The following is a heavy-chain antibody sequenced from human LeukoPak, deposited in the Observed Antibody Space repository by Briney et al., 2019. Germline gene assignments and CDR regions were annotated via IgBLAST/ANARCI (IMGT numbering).Heavy chain of an antibody. Sequence: SETLSLTCTVSGGSISSSSYYWGWIRQPPGKGLEWIGSIYYSGSTYYNPSLRSRVTISVDTSKNQFSLQLNSVTPEDTAVYYCARDGRGYSGYEFDYWGQGTLVTVSS. CDR3: ARDGRGYSGYEFDY. D-gene: IGHD5-12*01. J-gene: IGHJ4*02. CDR1: GGSISSSSYY. CDR2: IYYSGST. V-gene: IGHV4-39*02.